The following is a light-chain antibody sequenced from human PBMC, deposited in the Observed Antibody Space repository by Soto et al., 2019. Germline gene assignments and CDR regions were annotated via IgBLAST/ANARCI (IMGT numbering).Light chain of an antibody. J-gene: IGLJ1*01. Sequence: QSVLTQPPSASGTPGQRVTFSCSGGRSNIGSNYVFWYQQFPGTAPKLLIYEGSKRPSGVSNRFSGSEPGNTASLTISGLQAEDEADYYCCSSAPGRTIVFGTGTKVTVL. CDR3: CSSAPGRTIV. V-gene: IGLV1-47*01. CDR2: EGS. CDR1: RSNIGSNY.